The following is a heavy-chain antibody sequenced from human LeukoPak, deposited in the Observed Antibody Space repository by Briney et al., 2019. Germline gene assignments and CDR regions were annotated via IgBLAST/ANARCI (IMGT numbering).Heavy chain of an antibody. D-gene: IGHD6-19*01. Sequence: ASVKVSCKASGGTFSSYAISWVRQAPGQGLEWMGRIIPILGIANYAQKFQGRVTITADKSTSTAYMELSSLRSEDTAVYYCAKGPIAVALSHFDYWGQGTLVTVSS. CDR3: AKGPIAVALSHFDY. J-gene: IGHJ4*02. V-gene: IGHV1-69*04. CDR2: IIPILGIA. CDR1: GGTFSSYA.